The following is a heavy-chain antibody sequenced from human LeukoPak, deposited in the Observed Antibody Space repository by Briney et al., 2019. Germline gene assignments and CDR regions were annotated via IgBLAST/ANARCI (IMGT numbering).Heavy chain of an antibody. CDR2: ISAYNGNT. Sequence: GASVKVSCKASGYTFTSYGISWVRQAPGQGLKWMGWISAYNGNTNYAQKLQGRVTMTTDTSTSTAYMELRSLRSDDTAVYYCARVGAAAGQNTPDYWGQGTLVTVPS. D-gene: IGHD6-13*01. CDR1: GYTFTSYG. V-gene: IGHV1-18*01. J-gene: IGHJ4*02. CDR3: ARVGAAAGQNTPDY.